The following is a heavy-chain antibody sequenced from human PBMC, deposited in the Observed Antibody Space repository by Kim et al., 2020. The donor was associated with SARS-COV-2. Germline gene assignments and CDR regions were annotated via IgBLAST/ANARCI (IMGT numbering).Heavy chain of an antibody. CDR2: IYYSGST. CDR3: ARDRFIAVAGTKVPPYFDY. J-gene: IGHJ4*02. V-gene: IGHV4-39*07. D-gene: IGHD6-19*01. CDR1: GGSISSSSYY. Sequence: SETLSLTCTVSGGSISSSSYYWGWIRQPPGKGLEWIVRIYYSGSTYYNPSLKSRVTISVDTSKNQFSLKLSSVTAADTAVYYCARDRFIAVAGTKVPPYFDYWGQGTLVTVSS.